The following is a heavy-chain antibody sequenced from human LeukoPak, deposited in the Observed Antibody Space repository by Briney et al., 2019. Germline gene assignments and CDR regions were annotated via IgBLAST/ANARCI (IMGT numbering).Heavy chain of an antibody. J-gene: IGHJ5*01. CDR1: GFTFSNYW. V-gene: IGHV3-7*01. Sequence: GGSLRLSSAASGFTFSNYWMNWLRQAAGKGLEWVANIKQDGSEKYYVDSVKGRFTISRDNAKNSLYLQMNSLRAEDAGVYYCAKEGAYPIITYDSWGQGTLVTVSS. CDR3: AKEGAYPIITYDS. D-gene: IGHD1-14*01. CDR2: IKQDGSEK.